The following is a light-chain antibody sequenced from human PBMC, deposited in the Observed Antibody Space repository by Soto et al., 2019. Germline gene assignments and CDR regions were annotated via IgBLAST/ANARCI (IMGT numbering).Light chain of an antibody. CDR1: QSISCR. Sequence: ESQMTQYPSTLSASVGERVTITCRASQSISCRLAWYQQKPGKAPKLLISKASTLASGVPPRFSGSGYGTEFTLTSSRLQPDDFANYYCQQYNRYPMTFGGGTKVEIK. CDR3: QQYNRYPMT. CDR2: KAS. J-gene: IGKJ4*01. V-gene: IGKV1-5*03.